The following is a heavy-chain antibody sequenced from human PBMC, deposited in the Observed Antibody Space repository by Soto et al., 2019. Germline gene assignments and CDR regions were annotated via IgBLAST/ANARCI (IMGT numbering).Heavy chain of an antibody. J-gene: IGHJ3*02. CDR2: ISYDGSNK. Sequence: GGSLRLSCAASGFTFSSYGMHWVRQAPGKGLEWVAVISYDGSNKYYADSVKGRFTISRDNSKNTLYLQMNSLRAEDTAVYYCAKDLARGITMIRDIWGQGTMVTVSS. V-gene: IGHV3-30*18. D-gene: IGHD3-22*01. CDR1: GFTFSSYG. CDR3: AKDLARGITMIRDI.